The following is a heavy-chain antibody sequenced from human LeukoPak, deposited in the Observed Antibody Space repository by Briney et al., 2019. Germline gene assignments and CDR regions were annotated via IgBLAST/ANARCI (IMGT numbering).Heavy chain of an antibody. Sequence: GGSLRLSCAASGFTFSSYEMNWVRQAPGKGLEWVSYISSSGSTIYYADSVKGRFTISRDNAKNSLYLQMNSLRAEDTAVYYCARADGDYYYYYYMDVWGKGTTVTVSS. J-gene: IGHJ6*03. CDR2: ISSSGSTI. D-gene: IGHD4-17*01. CDR1: GFTFSSYE. V-gene: IGHV3-48*03. CDR3: ARADGDYYYYYYMDV.